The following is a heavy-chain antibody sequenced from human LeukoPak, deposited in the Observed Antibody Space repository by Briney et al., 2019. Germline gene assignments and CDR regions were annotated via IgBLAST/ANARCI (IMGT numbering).Heavy chain of an antibody. D-gene: IGHD3-3*01. CDR3: AREYYDFWSGSSFDI. V-gene: IGHV1-18*01. CDR2: ISAYNGNT. Sequence: ASVKVSCKASGYTFTSYGISWVRQAPGQGLEWMGWISAYNGNTNYAQKLQGRVTMTTDTSTSTAYMELRSLRSDDTAVYYCAREYYDFWSGSSFDIWGQGTMVTVSS. J-gene: IGHJ3*02. CDR1: GYTFTSYG.